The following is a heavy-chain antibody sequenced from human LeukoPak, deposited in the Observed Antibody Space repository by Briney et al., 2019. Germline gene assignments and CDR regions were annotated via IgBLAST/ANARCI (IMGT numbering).Heavy chain of an antibody. CDR1: GFTLSKHP. V-gene: IGHV3-23*01. J-gene: IGHJ4*02. D-gene: IGHD2-8*01. CDR3: AKGDCASGSCYFDD. Sequence: GGSLRLSCAASGFTLSKHPMYWVRQAPGKGLEWVSSLSGTGDSRHYADSVKGRFTISRDSARSALYLQMNSLRAEDTAVYYCAKGDCASGSCYFDDWGQGSQVTVSS. CDR2: LSGTGDSR.